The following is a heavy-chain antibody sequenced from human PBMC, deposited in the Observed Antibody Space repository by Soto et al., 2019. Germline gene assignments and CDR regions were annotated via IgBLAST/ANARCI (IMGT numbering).Heavy chain of an antibody. J-gene: IGHJ3*02. V-gene: IGHV4-59*01. CDR2: IYYSGST. CDR3: ARVKLRYFDWLPKIWDAFDI. D-gene: IGHD3-9*01. CDR1: GGSISSYY. Sequence: SETLSLTCTVSGGSISSYYWSWIRQPPGKGLEWIGYIYYSGSTNYNPSLKSRVTISVDTSKNQFSLKLSSVTAADTAVYYCARVKLRYFDWLPKIWDAFDIWGQGTMVTVSS.